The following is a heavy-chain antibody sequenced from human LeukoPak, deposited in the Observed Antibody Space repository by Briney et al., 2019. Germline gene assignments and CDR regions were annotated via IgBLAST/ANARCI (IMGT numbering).Heavy chain of an antibody. D-gene: IGHD5-18*01. V-gene: IGHV3-48*01. CDR1: GFTFSSYS. J-gene: IGHJ6*02. Sequence: PGGSLRLPCAASGFTFSSYSMNWVRQAPGKGLEWVSYISSSSSSIYYADSVKGRFTISRDNAKKSLYLQMNSLRAEDTAVYYCARGVDTALTGGYYYYGMDVWGQGTTVTVSS. CDR3: ARGVDTALTGGYYYYGMDV. CDR2: ISSSSSSI.